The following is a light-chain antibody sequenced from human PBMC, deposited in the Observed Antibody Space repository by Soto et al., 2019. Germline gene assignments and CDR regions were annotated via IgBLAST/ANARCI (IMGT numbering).Light chain of an antibody. CDR2: EGS. CDR1: SSDVGSYNL. CDR3: CSYRDTTTVV. J-gene: IGLJ2*01. V-gene: IGLV2-23*01. Sequence: QSVLTQPASVSGSPGQSITISCTGTSSDVGSYNLVSWYQQHPGKAPKLMIYEGSKRPSGVSNRFSGSKSGNTASLTISGLQAEDEADYYCCSYRDTTTVVFGGGTKLTVL.